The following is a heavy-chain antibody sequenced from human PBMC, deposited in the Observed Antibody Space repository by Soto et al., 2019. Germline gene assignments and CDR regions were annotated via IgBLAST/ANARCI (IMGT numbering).Heavy chain of an antibody. CDR1: GFTFSSYW. V-gene: IGHV3-7*01. CDR3: AKDGVGATYYYGMDV. Sequence: GGSLRLSCVASGFTFSSYWMSWVRQAPGKGLEWVANIKQDGSEKYYVDSVKGRFTISRDNAKNSLYLQMNSLRAEDTAVYYCAKDGVGATYYYGMDVWGQGTTVTVSS. CDR2: IKQDGSEK. D-gene: IGHD1-26*01. J-gene: IGHJ6*02.